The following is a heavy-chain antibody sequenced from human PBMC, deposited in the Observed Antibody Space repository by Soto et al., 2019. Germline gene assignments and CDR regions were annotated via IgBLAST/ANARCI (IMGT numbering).Heavy chain of an antibody. CDR3: ARGGYYDSRGSRNYHYYGMDV. V-gene: IGHV1-18*01. CDR1: GYTFSSYG. CDR2: ISPYDDDT. D-gene: IGHD3-22*01. J-gene: IGHJ6*02. Sequence: AQLVQSGPEVKKPGASGKVSCKASGYTFSSYGISWVRQAPGQGLEWLGWISPYDDDTKYAQNLQGRVRMTTDTSTRTVYMDLRSLRSDDTAIYYCARGGYYDSRGSRNYHYYGMDVWGQGTTVTVSS.